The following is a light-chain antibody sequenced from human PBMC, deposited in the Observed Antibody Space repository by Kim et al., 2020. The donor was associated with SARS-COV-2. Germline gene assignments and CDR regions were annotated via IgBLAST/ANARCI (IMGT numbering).Light chain of an antibody. CDR2: QDS. Sequence: VSPGQTASITCSGDKLGDKYACWYQQKPGQYPVLVIYQDSKRPSGIPERFSGSNSGNTATLTISGTQAMDEADYYCQAWDSSTVVFGGGTQLTVL. CDR3: QAWDSSTVV. V-gene: IGLV3-1*01. J-gene: IGLJ2*01. CDR1: KLGDKY.